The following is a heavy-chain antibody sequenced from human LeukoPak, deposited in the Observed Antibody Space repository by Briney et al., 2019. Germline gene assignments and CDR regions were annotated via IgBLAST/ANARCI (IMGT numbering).Heavy chain of an antibody. CDR3: ARVTTVVTPVPYYFDY. J-gene: IGHJ4*02. CDR1: GYSISSGYY. CDR2: MFHSGST. D-gene: IGHD4-23*01. V-gene: IGHV4-38-2*02. Sequence: SETLSLTCTVSGYSISSGYYWGWIRQPPGKGLEWIGSMFHSGSTYYNPSLKSRVTMSVDTSKNQFSLKLSSVTAADTAVYYCARVTTVVTPVPYYFDYWGQGTLVTVSS.